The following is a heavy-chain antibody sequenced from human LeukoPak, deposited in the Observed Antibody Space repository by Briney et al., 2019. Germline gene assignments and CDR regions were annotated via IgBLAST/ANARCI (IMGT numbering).Heavy chain of an antibody. CDR3: ARGTVTVYGSGSYYNVGLGERANWFDP. CDR1: GGTFSSYA. V-gene: IGHV1-69*13. J-gene: IGHJ5*02. CDR2: IIPIFGTA. Sequence: ASVKVSCKASGGTFSSYAISWVRQAPGQGLEWTGGIIPIFGTANYAQKFQGRVTITADESTSTAYMELSSLRSEDTAVYYCARGTVTVYGSGSYYNVGLGERANWFDPWGQGTLVTVSS. D-gene: IGHD3-10*01.